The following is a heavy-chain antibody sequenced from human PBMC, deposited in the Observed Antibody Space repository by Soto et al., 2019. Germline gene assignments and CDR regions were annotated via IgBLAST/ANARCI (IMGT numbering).Heavy chain of an antibody. V-gene: IGHV3-11*01. Sequence: QVQLVESGGGLVRPGGSLRLSCAASGFTFSVYYMSWIRQAPGKGLEWVSHISGSGKTIYYADSGKGRFSISRDNAERALYLQMNSLRGEDTAVYFCARDGGRGWDLDNWGQGTLVTVSS. CDR1: GFTFSVYY. CDR3: ARDGGRGWDLDN. D-gene: IGHD6-19*01. J-gene: IGHJ4*02. CDR2: ISGSGKTI.